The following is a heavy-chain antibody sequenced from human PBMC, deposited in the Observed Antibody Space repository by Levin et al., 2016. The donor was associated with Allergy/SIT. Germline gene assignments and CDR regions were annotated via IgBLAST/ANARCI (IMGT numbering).Heavy chain of an antibody. Sequence: GESLRSPVQPLDSPSVAMLCTGSARLQGRDWNMFQLLVVMGVAHTTQTPVKGRFTISRDNSKNTLYLQMSSLRAEDTAVYYCVKTGFSSSSRFVYFQHWGQGTLVTVSS. CDR1: DSPSVAML. D-gene: IGHD6-6*01. V-gene: IGHV3-64D*06. CDR2: LVVMGVA. CDR3: VKTGFSSSSRFVYFQH. J-gene: IGHJ1*01.